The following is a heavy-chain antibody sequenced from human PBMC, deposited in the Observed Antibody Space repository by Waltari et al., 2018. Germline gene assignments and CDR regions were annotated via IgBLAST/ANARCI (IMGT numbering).Heavy chain of an antibody. CDR3: AKSWVAGTDYYYGMDV. D-gene: IGHD6-19*01. J-gene: IGHJ6*02. CDR1: GGPISSYY. Sequence: QVQLQESGPGLVKPSETLSLTCTVSGGPISSYYWSWIRQPPGKGLEWIGYIYYSGSTNYNPSLKSRVTISVDTSKNQFSLKLSSVTAADTAVYYCAKSWVAGTDYYYGMDVWGQGTTVTVSS. CDR2: IYYSGST. V-gene: IGHV4-59*01.